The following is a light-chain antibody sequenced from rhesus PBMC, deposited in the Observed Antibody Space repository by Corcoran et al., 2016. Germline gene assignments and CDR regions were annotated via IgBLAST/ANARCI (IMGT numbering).Light chain of an antibody. J-gene: IGKJ1*01. CDR1: SSISTS. Sequence: EIVLTQSPTSMAVSQGERVTISCTASSSISTSYLHWYQQKPGFPPRLLVYGTSRLASGVPARFIGSGVWTAYTLTRSSMEAEDGAIYYCQQGNSFPRTFGQGTKVEFK. V-gene: IGKV3-17*03. CDR3: QQGNSFPRT. CDR2: GTS.